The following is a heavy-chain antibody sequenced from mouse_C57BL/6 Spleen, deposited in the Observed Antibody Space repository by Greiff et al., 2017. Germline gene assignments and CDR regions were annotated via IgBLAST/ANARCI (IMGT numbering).Heavy chain of an antibody. CDR2: INPNNGGT. Sequence: EVQLQQSGPELVKPGASVKISCKASGYTFTDYYMNWVKQSHGKSLEWIGDINPNNGGTSYNQKFRGKATLTVDKSSSTAYMELRSLTSEDSAVYYCARSAWDRNYAMGYWGQGASVTVSS. D-gene: IGHD3-3*01. CDR3: ARSAWDRNYAMGY. J-gene: IGHJ4*01. CDR1: GYTFTDYY. V-gene: IGHV1-26*01.